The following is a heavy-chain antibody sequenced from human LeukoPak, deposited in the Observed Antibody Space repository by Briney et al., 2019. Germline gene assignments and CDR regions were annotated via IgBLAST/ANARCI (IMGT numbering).Heavy chain of an antibody. Sequence: TGGSLRLSYAASGLTFSSYAMHWVRQAPGKGLEWVAVISYDGSNKYYADSVKGRFTISRDNSKNTLYLQMNSLRAEDTAVYYCARGFGRPMVRGVIITSFFDYWGQGTLVTVSS. J-gene: IGHJ4*02. CDR2: ISYDGSNK. V-gene: IGHV3-30-3*01. CDR3: ARGFGRPMVRGVIITSFFDY. CDR1: GLTFSSYA. D-gene: IGHD3-10*01.